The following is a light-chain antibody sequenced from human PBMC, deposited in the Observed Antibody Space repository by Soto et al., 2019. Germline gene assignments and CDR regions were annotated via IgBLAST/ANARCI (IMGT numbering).Light chain of an antibody. Sequence: SAPTQPSPRSGSPGPSNPPSFPGTTSDVGGYNYVSWYQQHPGKAPKLMIYDVSNRPSGVSNRFSGSKSGNTASLTISGLQAEDEADYYCSSYTSSSYVFGTGTKVTVL. CDR1: TSDVGGYNY. V-gene: IGLV2-14*01. CDR2: DVS. J-gene: IGLJ1*01. CDR3: SSYTSSSYV.